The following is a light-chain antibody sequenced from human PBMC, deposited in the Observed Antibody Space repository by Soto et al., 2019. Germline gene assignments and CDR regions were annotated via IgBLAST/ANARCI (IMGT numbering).Light chain of an antibody. CDR3: QQYGSSRT. CDR1: QSVSSN. J-gene: IGKJ1*01. Sequence: ERVLTQSPGTLSLSPGERATLSCRASQSVSSNLAWYQQNPGQAPRLLIYAISTRATGIPDRFSGSGSGTDFTLTISRLEPEDFAVYYCQQYGSSRTFGQGTKVDIK. CDR2: AIS. V-gene: IGKV3-20*01.